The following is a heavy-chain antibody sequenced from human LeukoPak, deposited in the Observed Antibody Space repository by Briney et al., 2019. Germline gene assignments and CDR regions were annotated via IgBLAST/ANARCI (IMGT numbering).Heavy chain of an antibody. Sequence: SQTLSLTCTVSGGSISSGDYYWSWIRQPPGKGLEWIGYIYYSGSTYYNPSLKSRVTISVDTSKNQCSLKLSSVTAADTSVYYCARVVGTTSLVYYYYMDVWGKGTTVTVSS. CDR1: GGSISSGDYY. CDR2: IYYSGST. V-gene: IGHV4-30-4*08. J-gene: IGHJ6*03. D-gene: IGHD4-11*01. CDR3: ARVVGTTSLVYYYYMDV.